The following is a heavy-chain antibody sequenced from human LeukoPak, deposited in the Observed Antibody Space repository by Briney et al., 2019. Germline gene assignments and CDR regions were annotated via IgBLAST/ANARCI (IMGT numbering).Heavy chain of an antibody. CDR3: ARTTLVTAPVIRGYYFDY. D-gene: IGHD2-21*02. CDR2: MNPNSGNT. V-gene: IGHV1-8*02. Sequence: ASVKVSCKASGHTFTTYEILWVRQAPGQGLEWMGWMNPNSGNTAYVQKFQGRVTMTRTTSINTAYMELSGLRSADTAVYYCARTTLVTAPVIRGYYFDYWGQGTLVTVSS. J-gene: IGHJ4*02. CDR1: GHTFTTYE.